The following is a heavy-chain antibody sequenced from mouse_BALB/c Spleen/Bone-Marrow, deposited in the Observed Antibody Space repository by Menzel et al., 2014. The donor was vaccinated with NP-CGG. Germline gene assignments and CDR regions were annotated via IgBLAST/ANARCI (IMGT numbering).Heavy chain of an antibody. V-gene: IGHV5-6-5*01. D-gene: IGHD3-2*02. CDR2: ISSGGST. Sequence: EVQLVESGGGLVMPGGSLKLSCAASGFTFSSYAMSWVRQTPEKRLEWVASISSGGSTYYPDSVKGRFTISRDNARNILYLQMSSLRSEDTAMYYCARGGLRYFDVWGARTTVTVSS. CDR1: GFTFSSYA. CDR3: ARGGLRYFDV. J-gene: IGHJ1*01.